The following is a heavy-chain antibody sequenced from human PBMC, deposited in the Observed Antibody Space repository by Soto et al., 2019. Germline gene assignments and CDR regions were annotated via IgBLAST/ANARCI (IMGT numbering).Heavy chain of an antibody. CDR3: ARESSGYGLDV. CDR1: GYTFTSYY. D-gene: IGHD6-19*01. Sequence: ASVRVSCKASGYTFTSYYMHWVRQAPGQGLEWMGIINPSGGSTSYAQKFQGRVTMTRDTSTSTAYMELRSLRSDDTAVYYCARESSGYGLDVWGQGTTVTVSS. J-gene: IGHJ6*02. CDR2: INPSGGST. V-gene: IGHV1-46*01.